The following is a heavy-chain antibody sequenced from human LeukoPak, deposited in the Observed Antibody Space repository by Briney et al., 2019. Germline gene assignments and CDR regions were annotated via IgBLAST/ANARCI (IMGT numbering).Heavy chain of an antibody. V-gene: IGHV1-2*06. CDR1: GYTLTDYY. CDR2: INPNSGGT. CDR3: ARVGYYESSGYYEY. D-gene: IGHD3-22*01. J-gene: IGHJ4*02. Sequence: ASVTVSCTASGYTLTDYYMHWVRQAPGQGLEWMGRINPNSGGTNYAQKFQGRVTTTRDTSISTVYMELSRLRSDDTAVYYCARVGYYESSGYYEYWGQGTLVTVSS.